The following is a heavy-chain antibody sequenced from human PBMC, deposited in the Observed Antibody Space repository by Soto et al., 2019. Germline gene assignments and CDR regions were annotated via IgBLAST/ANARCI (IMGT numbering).Heavy chain of an antibody. CDR1: GGSISSGGYY. V-gene: IGHV4-30-4*08. CDR2: IYYSGST. Sequence: SETLSLTCTVSGGSISSGGYYWSWIRQHPGKSLEWIGYIYYSGSTYYNPSLKSRVTISVDTSKNQFSLKLSSVTAADTAVYYCARDAYYYDSSGYYPSYYFDYWGQGTLVTVSS. CDR3: ARDAYYYDSSGYYPSYYFDY. D-gene: IGHD3-22*01. J-gene: IGHJ4*02.